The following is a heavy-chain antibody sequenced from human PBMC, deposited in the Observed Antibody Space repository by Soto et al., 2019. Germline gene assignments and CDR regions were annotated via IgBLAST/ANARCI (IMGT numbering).Heavy chain of an antibody. V-gene: IGHV4-59*01. CDR3: ARGGVVVAIPFDY. CDR2: IYYSGST. Sequence: PSETLSLTCTVSGGSISSYYWSWIRQPPGKGLEWIGYIYYSGSTNYNPSLKSRVTISVDTSKNQFSLKLSSVTAADTAVYYCARGGVVVAIPFDYWGQGTLVTVSS. CDR1: GGSISSYY. D-gene: IGHD2-15*01. J-gene: IGHJ4*02.